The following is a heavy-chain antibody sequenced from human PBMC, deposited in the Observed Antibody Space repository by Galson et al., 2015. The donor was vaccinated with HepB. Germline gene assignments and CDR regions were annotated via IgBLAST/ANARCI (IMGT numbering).Heavy chain of an antibody. V-gene: IGHV1-69*04. CDR3: ARDLESAIAVAGSATDY. CDR1: GYTFTSYG. CDR2: IIPILGIA. J-gene: IGHJ4*02. Sequence: SVKVSCKASGYTFTSYGISWVRQAPGQGLEWMGRIIPILGIANYAQKFQGRVTITADKSTSTAYMELSSLRSEDTAVYYCARDLESAIAVAGSATDYWGQGTLVTVSS. D-gene: IGHD6-19*01.